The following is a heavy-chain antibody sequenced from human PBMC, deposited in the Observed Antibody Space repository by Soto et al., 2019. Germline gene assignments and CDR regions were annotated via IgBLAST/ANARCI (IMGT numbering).Heavy chain of an antibody. J-gene: IGHJ4*02. CDR3: ARACSSNSCYDVFDY. CDR2: IYTSGST. CDR1: GGSISSYY. Sequence: LSLTCTVSGGSISSYYWSWIRQPAGKGLEWIGRIYTSGSTNYNPSLKSRVTMSVDTSKNQFSLKLSSVTAADTAVYYCARACSSNSCYDVFDYWGQGILVTVSS. V-gene: IGHV4-4*07. D-gene: IGHD2-2*01.